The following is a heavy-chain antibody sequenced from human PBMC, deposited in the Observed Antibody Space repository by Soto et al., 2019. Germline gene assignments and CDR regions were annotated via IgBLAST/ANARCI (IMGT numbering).Heavy chain of an antibody. J-gene: IGHJ6*02. CDR1: GYTFTSYY. D-gene: IGHD2-2*01. CDR2: INPSSGST. CDR3: ARVPHIVVVPAASTYGMDV. Sequence: ASVKVSCKASGYTFTSYYMHWVRQAPGQGLEWMGIINPSSGSTSYAQKFQGRVTMTRDTSTSTVYMELSSLRSEDTAVYYCARVPHIVVVPAASTYGMDVWGQGTTVTVS. V-gene: IGHV1-46*01.